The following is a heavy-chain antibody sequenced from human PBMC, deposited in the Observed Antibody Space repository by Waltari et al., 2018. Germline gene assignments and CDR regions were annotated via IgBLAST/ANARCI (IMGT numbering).Heavy chain of an antibody. CDR3: ANGASYSSGWYGFDY. J-gene: IGHJ4*02. Sequence: EVQLVESGGVVVQPGGSLRLSCAASGFTFDDYTMHWVRQAPGKGLEWVSLISWDCGSTYYADSVKGRFTISRDNSKNSLYLQMNSLRTEDTALYYCANGASYSSGWYGFDYWGQGTLVTVSS. D-gene: IGHD6-19*01. CDR2: ISWDCGST. V-gene: IGHV3-43*01. CDR1: GFTFDDYT.